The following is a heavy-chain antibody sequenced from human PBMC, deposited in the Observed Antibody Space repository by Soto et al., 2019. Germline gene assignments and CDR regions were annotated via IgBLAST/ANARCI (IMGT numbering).Heavy chain of an antibody. Sequence: SETLSLTCTVSGGSISSGDYYWSWIRQPPGKGLEWIGYIYYSGSTYYNPSLKSRVTISVDTSKNQFSLKLSSVTAADTAVYYCAGERLGLGFDPWGQGTLVTVSS. D-gene: IGHD6-25*01. CDR2: IYYSGST. V-gene: IGHV4-30-4*01. J-gene: IGHJ5*02. CDR1: GGSISSGDYY. CDR3: AGERLGLGFDP.